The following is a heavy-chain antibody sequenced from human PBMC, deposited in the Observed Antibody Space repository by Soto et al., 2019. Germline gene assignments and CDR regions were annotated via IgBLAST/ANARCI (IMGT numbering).Heavy chain of an antibody. CDR1: GFTFINAW. CDR2: IKSKTDGGTT. CDR3: TTDNALSGRFHNAVVF. V-gene: IGHV3-15*07. Sequence: EVQLVESGGGLVKPGGSLRLSCAASGFTFINAWMNWVRQAPGKGLEWVGRIKSKTDGGTTDYAAPVKGRFTILRDESKNTLYLQMNSLKTEDTAVYYCTTDNALSGRFHNAVVFGGQGTLVTVSS. J-gene: IGHJ4*02. D-gene: IGHD1-26*01.